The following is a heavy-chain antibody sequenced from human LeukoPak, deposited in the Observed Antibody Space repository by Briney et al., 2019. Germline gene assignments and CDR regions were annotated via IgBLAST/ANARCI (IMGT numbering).Heavy chain of an antibody. D-gene: IGHD5-18*01. Sequence: GGSLRLSCAASGFMFSSYGMHWVRQAPGKGLDWVAVISNDGSKKYYADSVKGRFTISRDNSKNTLSLQVSSLRAEDTAVYYCAKDRYSYAFEYSDSWGQGTLVTVSS. V-gene: IGHV3-30*18. CDR3: AKDRYSYAFEYSDS. J-gene: IGHJ4*02. CDR2: ISNDGSKK. CDR1: GFMFSSYG.